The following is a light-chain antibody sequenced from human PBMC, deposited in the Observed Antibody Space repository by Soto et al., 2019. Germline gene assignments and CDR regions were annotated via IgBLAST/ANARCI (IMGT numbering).Light chain of an antibody. V-gene: IGKV3-15*01. J-gene: IGKJ3*01. Sequence: EIVLTQSPATLSVSRGERATISCRASQSVGSNLDWYQQKPGQPPMLLIYGASTRPTGIPSRFSGSGSGTDFTLTISSLQSADFAVYYCHHHNNCPFTFGPGTKVDIE. CDR1: QSVGSN. CDR3: HHHNNCPFT. CDR2: GAS.